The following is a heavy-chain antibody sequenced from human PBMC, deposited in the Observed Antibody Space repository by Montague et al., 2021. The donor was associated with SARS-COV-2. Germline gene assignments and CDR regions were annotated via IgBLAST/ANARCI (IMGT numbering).Heavy chain of an antibody. CDR2: IYWDDDK. V-gene: IGHV2-5*02. D-gene: IGHD3-16*01. Sequence: PALVKPTQTLTLTCTFSGFSLSTTGVGVGWIRQPPGKALEWLALIYWDDDKRYSSSLGSRLTITKDTSKNQVVLTMTNMDPVDTATYFCTHYRPSTGGTWGQGALVTVSS. J-gene: IGHJ5*02. CDR3: THYRPSTGGT. CDR1: GFSLSTTGVG.